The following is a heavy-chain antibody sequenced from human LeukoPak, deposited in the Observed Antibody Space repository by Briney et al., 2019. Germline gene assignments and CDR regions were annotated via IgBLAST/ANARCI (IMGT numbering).Heavy chain of an antibody. CDR3: ARDNTYCSGSRCYDRFDY. Sequence: GGSLRLSCAASGFTFSSSSMNWVRQAPGKGLEWVSYISSSSSTIYYADSVKGRFTISRDNAKNSLYLQMNSLTAEDTAVYYCARDNTYCSGSRCYDRFDYWGQGTLVAVSS. V-gene: IGHV3-48*04. D-gene: IGHD2-15*01. J-gene: IGHJ4*02. CDR1: GFTFSSSS. CDR2: ISSSSSTI.